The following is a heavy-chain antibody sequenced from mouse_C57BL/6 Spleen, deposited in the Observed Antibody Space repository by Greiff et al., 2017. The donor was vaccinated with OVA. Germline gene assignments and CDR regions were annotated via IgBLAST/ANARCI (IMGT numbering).Heavy chain of an antibody. CDR2: IYPGDGDT. CDR3: ARGETAQGFAY. CDR1: GYAFSSYW. V-gene: IGHV1-80*01. D-gene: IGHD3-2*02. Sequence: VQLQESGAELVKPGASVKISCKASGYAFSSYWMNWVKQRPGKGLEWIGQIYPGDGDTNYNGKFKGKATLTADKSSSTAYMQLSSLTSEDSAVYFCARGETAQGFAYWGQGTLVTVSA. J-gene: IGHJ3*01.